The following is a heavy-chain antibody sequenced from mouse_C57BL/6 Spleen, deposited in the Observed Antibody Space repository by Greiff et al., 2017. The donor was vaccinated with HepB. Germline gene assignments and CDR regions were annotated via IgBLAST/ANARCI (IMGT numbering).Heavy chain of an antibody. CDR2: IWSGGST. J-gene: IGHJ3*01. V-gene: IGHV2-4*01. CDR1: GFSLTSYG. D-gene: IGHD1-1*01. CDR3: AKNHYYGSSPAWFAY. Sequence: VQLQQSGPGLVQPSQSLSITCTVSGFSLTSYGVHWVRQPPGKGLEWLGVIWSGGSTDYNAAFISRLSISKDNSKSQVFFKMNSLQADDTAIYYCAKNHYYGSSPAWFAYWGQGTLVTVSA.